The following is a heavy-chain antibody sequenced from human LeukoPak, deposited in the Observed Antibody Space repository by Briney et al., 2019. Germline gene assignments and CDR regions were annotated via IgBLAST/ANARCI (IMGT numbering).Heavy chain of an antibody. J-gene: IGHJ5*02. D-gene: IGHD6-13*01. V-gene: IGHV4-38-2*02. Sequence: SETLSLTCTVSGYSISSGYYWGWIRQPPGKGLEWIGSIYHSGSTYYNPSLKSRVTISVDTSKNQFPLKLSSVTAADTAVYYCARKYSSSWYSGWFDPWGX. CDR3: ARKYSSSWYSGWFDP. CDR2: IYHSGST. CDR1: GYSISSGYY.